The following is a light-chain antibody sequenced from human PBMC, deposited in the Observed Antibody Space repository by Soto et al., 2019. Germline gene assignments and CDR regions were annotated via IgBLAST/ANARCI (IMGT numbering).Light chain of an antibody. CDR1: TSNIGGST. Sequence: QSVLTQPPSASGTPGQRVTIFCSGSTSNIGGSTVNWYQHLPGTAPKLLIFGNNRRPSGVPDRFSGSKSGTSASLAISGLRSEDEADYYCAAWDDSLSGWVFGGGTKLTVL. CDR3: AAWDDSLSGWV. V-gene: IGLV1-44*01. J-gene: IGLJ3*02. CDR2: GNN.